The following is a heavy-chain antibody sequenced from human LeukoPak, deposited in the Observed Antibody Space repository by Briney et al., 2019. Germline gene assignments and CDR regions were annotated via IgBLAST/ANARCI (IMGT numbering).Heavy chain of an antibody. V-gene: IGHV1-2*04. CDR1: GYTFTGYY. CDR3: ARGRGYSSYYFDY. J-gene: IGHJ4*02. Sequence: ASVKVSCKASGYTFTGYYMHWVRQAPGQGLEWMGWINPNSGGTNYAQKFQGWVTMTRDTSISTAYMELSRLRSDDTAVYYCARGRGYSSYYFDYWGQGTMVTVSS. CDR2: INPNSGGT. D-gene: IGHD4-23*01.